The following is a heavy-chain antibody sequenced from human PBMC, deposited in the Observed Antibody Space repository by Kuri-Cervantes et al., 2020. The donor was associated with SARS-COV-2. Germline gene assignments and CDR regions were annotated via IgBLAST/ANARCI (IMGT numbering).Heavy chain of an antibody. CDR2: SNAGNGNT. Sequence: ASVKVSCKASGYTFTSYAMHWVRQAPGQRLEWMGWSNAGNGNTKYSQEFQGRVTITRDTSASTAYMELSSLRSEDTAVYYCARAGITIFGVSQRTPLDFDYWGQGTLVTVSS. V-gene: IGHV1-3*02. CDR1: GYTFTSYA. J-gene: IGHJ4*02. CDR3: ARAGITIFGVSQRTPLDFDY. D-gene: IGHD3-3*01.